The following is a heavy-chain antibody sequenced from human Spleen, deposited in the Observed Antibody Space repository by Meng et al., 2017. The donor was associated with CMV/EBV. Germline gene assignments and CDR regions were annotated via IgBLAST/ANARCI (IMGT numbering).Heavy chain of an antibody. CDR3: AREPYGSNLVDY. Sequence: QVHLVESGGGLVKPGGSLRLSCTASGFTFSDHYMSWIRQAPGKGLEWVSYISSSGGTIYYADSVTGRFTISRDNAKSSLHLQMNGLRAEDTAVYYCAREPYGSNLVDYWGQGTLVTVSS. CDR1: GFTFSDHY. D-gene: IGHD4-23*01. J-gene: IGHJ4*02. V-gene: IGHV3-11*01. CDR2: ISSSGGTI.